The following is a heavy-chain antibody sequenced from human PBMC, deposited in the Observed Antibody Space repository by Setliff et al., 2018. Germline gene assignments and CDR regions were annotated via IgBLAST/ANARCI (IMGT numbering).Heavy chain of an antibody. Sequence: GGSLRLSCGASGFTYNNDWVSWVRQAPGKGLEWLASISPESSERYYVDSVKGRFTISRDNTRNSLSLQMNSLRTEDTAVYYCARDGVAYGMDVWGQGTRGTVSS. D-gene: IGHD2-15*01. CDR3: ARDGVAYGMDV. J-gene: IGHJ6*02. CDR1: GFTYNNDW. V-gene: IGHV3-7*01. CDR2: ISPESSER.